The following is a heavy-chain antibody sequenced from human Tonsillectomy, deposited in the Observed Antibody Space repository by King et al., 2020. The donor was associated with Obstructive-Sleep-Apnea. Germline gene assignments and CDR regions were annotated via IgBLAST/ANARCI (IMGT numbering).Heavy chain of an antibody. D-gene: IGHD3-22*01. CDR3: ARADYYGSACFDY. CDR2: IYYSWST. Sequence: QLQESGPGLVKPSETLSLTCSVSGGSISSSSYYWAWIRPPPGKGLGGIGSIYYSWSTYYNPSLKIRLTISIDPSKNQFSLKLGSVTAADTAVYYCARADYYGSACFDYWGQGTLVTVSS. J-gene: IGHJ4*02. V-gene: IGHV4-39*07. CDR1: GGSISSSSYY.